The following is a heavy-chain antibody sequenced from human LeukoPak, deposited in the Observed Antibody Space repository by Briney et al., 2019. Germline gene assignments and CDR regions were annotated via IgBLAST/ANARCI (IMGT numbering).Heavy chain of an antibody. Sequence: GESLKISCKGSGXSFTSYCISWVRQMPGKGLEWMGRIDPSDSYTNYSPSFQGHVTISADKSISTAYLQWSSLKASDTAMYYCATEVVVVTAHDAFDIWGQGTMVTVSS. J-gene: IGHJ3*02. CDR1: GXSFTSYC. CDR3: ATEVVVVTAHDAFDI. D-gene: IGHD2-21*02. CDR2: IDPSDSYT. V-gene: IGHV5-10-1*01.